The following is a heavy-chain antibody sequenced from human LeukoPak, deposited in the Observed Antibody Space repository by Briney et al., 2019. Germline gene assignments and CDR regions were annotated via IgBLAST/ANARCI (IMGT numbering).Heavy chain of an antibody. Sequence: SETLSLTCTVSGGSISSGGYYWSWIRQHPGKGLEWIGCIYYSGSTYYNPSLKSRVTISVDTSKNQFSLKLSSVTAADTAVYYCARQYYGSGPLGGYWGQGTLVTVSS. J-gene: IGHJ4*02. D-gene: IGHD3-10*01. V-gene: IGHV4-31*03. CDR3: ARQYYGSGPLGGY. CDR2: IYYSGST. CDR1: GGSISSGGYY.